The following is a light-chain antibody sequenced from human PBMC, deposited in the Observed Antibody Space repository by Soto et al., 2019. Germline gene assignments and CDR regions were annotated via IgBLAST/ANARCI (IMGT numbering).Light chain of an antibody. V-gene: IGLV1-51*02. Sequence: QSVLTQPPSVSAAPGQTVTISCSGSKSNIGNNYVSWYQQLPGTAPKLLIYENHKRPSGIPDRFSGSKSGTSATLGITGLQTGDEADYYCETWDSSLSTVVFGGGTKLTVL. CDR2: ENH. CDR3: ETWDSSLSTVV. CDR1: KSNIGNNY. J-gene: IGLJ2*01.